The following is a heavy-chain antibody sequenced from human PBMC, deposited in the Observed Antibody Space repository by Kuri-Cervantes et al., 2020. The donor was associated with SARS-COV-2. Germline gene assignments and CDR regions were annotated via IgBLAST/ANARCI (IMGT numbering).Heavy chain of an antibody. CDR1: GFTFSSYA. V-gene: IGHV3-23*01. CDR3: AKGGLAAAGLHYYYYYGMDV. CDR2: ISGSGGST. D-gene: IGHD6-13*01. J-gene: IGHJ6*02. Sequence: GESLKISCAASGFTFSSYAMSWVRQAPGKGLEWVSAISGSGGSTYYADSVKGRFTISRDNSKNTLYLQMNSLRAEDTAVYYCAKGGLAAAGLHYYYYYGMDVWGQGTTVTVSS.